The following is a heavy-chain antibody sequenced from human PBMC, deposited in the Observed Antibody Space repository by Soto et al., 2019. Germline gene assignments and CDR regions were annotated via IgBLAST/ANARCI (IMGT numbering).Heavy chain of an antibody. Sequence: QVQLVESGGGVVQPGRSLRLSCAASGFTISSYAMHWVRQAPGKGLEWVAVISYDGSNKYYADSVKGRFTISRDNSKNTLYLQMNSLRAEDTAVYYCARGVRFSYPYYYYGMDVWGQGTTVTVSS. CDR3: ARGVRFSYPYYYYGMDV. CDR1: GFTISSYA. V-gene: IGHV3-30-3*01. D-gene: IGHD3-3*01. CDR2: ISYDGSNK. J-gene: IGHJ6*02.